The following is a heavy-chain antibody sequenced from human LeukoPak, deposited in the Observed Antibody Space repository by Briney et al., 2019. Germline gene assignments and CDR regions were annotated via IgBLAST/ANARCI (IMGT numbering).Heavy chain of an antibody. J-gene: IGHJ4*02. CDR1: GFTFSSYW. V-gene: IGHV3-74*01. D-gene: IGHD2-2*01. CDR3: AKAHCSPTSCSRIDY. CDR2: INSDGRST. Sequence: GGSLRHSCAASGFTFSSYWMHWVRQAPGKGLVWVSRINSDGRSTSSADSVKGRFTISRDNSKNTVYLQMSGLRAEDTALYYCAKAHCSPTSCSRIDYWGQGTLVTVSS.